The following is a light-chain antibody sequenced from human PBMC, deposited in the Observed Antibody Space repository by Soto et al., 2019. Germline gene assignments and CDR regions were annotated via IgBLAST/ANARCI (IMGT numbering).Light chain of an antibody. CDR2: LGS. CDR3: MQALNIALT. CDR1: QSLLHSNGYNY. J-gene: IGKJ4*01. Sequence: DIVMTHSPLSLPVTPGEPASISCRSSQSLLHSNGYNYLDWYLQKPGQSPQLLIYLGSNRSSGVPDRFSGSGSGKDFTLKISRVEAEDVGVYYCMQALNIALTFGGGTKVEIX. V-gene: IGKV2-28*01.